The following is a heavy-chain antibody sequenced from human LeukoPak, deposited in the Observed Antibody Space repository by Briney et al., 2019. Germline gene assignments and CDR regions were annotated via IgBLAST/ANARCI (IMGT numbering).Heavy chain of an antibody. D-gene: IGHD3-9*01. Sequence: PGGSLRLSCAASGFTFSSYTMSWVRQAPGKGLEWVSTITTSDGNTYYADSVKGRFTISRDNSKNTLYLQMNSLRAEDTAVYYCAKGDYDILTGYYRHHYYYYGMDVWGQGTTVTVSS. CDR3: AKGDYDILTGYYRHHYYYYGMDV. CDR2: ITTSDGNT. CDR1: GFTFSSYT. J-gene: IGHJ6*02. V-gene: IGHV3-23*01.